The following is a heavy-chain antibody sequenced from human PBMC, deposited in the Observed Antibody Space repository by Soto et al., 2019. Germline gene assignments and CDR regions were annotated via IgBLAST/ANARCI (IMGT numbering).Heavy chain of an antibody. CDR1: GGPFSSHT. J-gene: IGHJ2*01. CDR3: ARPDFGDYWYFDL. Sequence: QAQLVQSGAEVKKPGSSVKVSCKAFGGPFSSHTFSWVRQAPGQGLEWMGRIIPALCTTTYAQKFHGRVRTTADESVTTVYMELNSLRTEATAVYYCARPDFGDYWYFDLWGRGTLVTVSS. V-gene: IGHV1-69*08. CDR2: IIPALCTT. D-gene: IGHD4-17*01.